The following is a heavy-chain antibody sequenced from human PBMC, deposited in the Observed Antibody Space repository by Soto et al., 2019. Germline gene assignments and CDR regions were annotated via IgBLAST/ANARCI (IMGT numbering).Heavy chain of an antibody. J-gene: IGHJ6*02. CDR1: GYSFTSYW. D-gene: IGHD6-6*01. CDR2: IYPGDSDT. Sequence: GESLKISCKGSGYSFTSYWIGWVRQMPGKGLEWMGIIYPGDSDTRYSPSFQGQVTISDDKSISTAYLQCSSLKASDTAMYYCAREREGIAARPSSLLWGYYYYGMDVWGQGTTVTVSS. V-gene: IGHV5-51*01. CDR3: AREREGIAARPSSLLWGYYYYGMDV.